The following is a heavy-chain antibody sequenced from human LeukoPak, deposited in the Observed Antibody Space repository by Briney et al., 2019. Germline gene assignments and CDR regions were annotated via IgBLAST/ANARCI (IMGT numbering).Heavy chain of an antibody. CDR3: ARDAEDSSGWTFDYEG. V-gene: IGHV3-74*01. D-gene: IGHD6-19*01. CDR1: GFTFSRYW. Sequence: GGSLRLSCEASGFTFSRYWMYWVRQAPGKGLEWVSRIKSDGTFISYAESVRGRFTISRDNAKNTLFLEMNSMRGDDAAIYYSARDAEDSSGWTFDYEGWGTGATVT. J-gene: IGHJ6*03. CDR2: IKSDGTFI.